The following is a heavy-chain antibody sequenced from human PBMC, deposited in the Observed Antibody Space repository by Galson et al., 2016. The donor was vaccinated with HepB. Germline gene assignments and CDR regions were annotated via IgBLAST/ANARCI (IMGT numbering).Heavy chain of an antibody. CDR3: AREVRKNGMDV. J-gene: IGHJ6*02. V-gene: IGHV3-13*01. Sequence: SLRLSCAASGFTFSNYDMHWVRQVTGKGLEWVSAIGSTGDTYYLDSVKGRSTISRENAKNSFYLQMNSLRAGDTAVYYCAREVRKNGMDVWGQGTTVTVSS. CDR2: IGSTGDT. CDR1: GFTFSNYD. D-gene: IGHD2-2*01.